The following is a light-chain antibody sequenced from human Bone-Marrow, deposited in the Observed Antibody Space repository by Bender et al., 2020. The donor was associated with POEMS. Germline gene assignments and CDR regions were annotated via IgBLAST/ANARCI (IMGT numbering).Light chain of an antibody. Sequence: QSVLTQPPSASGTPGQGVIISCSGSTSNIASNFVYWYQIVPGTAPRLLIYRNDQRPSGVPDRFSGAKSGTSASLAISGLRSEDEADYYCSAWDNRLTGVLFGGGTKVTVL. V-gene: IGLV1-47*01. CDR1: TSNIASNF. CDR2: RND. CDR3: SAWDNRLTGVL. J-gene: IGLJ2*01.